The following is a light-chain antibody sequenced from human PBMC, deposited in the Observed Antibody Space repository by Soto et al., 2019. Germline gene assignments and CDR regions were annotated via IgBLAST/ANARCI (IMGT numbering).Light chain of an antibody. J-gene: IGLJ2*01. V-gene: IGLV2-14*02. CDR1: NSDLGTYNL. Sequence: QSALTQPASVSGSPGQSITISCTGTNSDLGTYNLVSWYQQHPGKAPKTIIYEVNNRPSGVPDRFSGSKSGNTASLTISGLRAEDEANYFCSLYTTSSTRVVFGGGTKVTVL. CDR3: SLYTTSSTRVV. CDR2: EVN.